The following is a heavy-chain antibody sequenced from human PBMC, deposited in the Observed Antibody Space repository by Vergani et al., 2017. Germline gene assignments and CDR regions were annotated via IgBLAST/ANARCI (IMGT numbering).Heavy chain of an antibody. V-gene: IGHV4-61*02. CDR3: ARAQYYNWFDP. Sequence: QVQLQESGPGLVTPSQTLSLTCSVSGGSFSSDNVYWTWIRQPAGKGLEWIGRIYTSGSTEYNPALKSRVTISIDTSKNQFSLKLSSVTAAHTAVYYCARAQYYNWFDPWGQGRMVTVSS. CDR1: GGSFSSDNVY. CDR2: IYTSGST. J-gene: IGHJ5*02. D-gene: IGHD3-10*01.